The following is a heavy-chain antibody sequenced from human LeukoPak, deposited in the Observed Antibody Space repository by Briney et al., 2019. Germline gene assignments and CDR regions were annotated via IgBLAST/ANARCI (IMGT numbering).Heavy chain of an antibody. V-gene: IGHV3-21*01. Sequence: PGGSLRLSCAASEFTFSSYDMNWFRQAPGKGLEWVSSISSYSSYIYYADSVKGRFTISRDNAKNSLYLQMNSLRAEDTAVYYCARDRSNGDYAFDYWGQGALVTVSS. CDR1: EFTFSSYD. J-gene: IGHJ4*02. D-gene: IGHD4-17*01. CDR3: ARDRSNGDYAFDY. CDR2: ISSYSSYI.